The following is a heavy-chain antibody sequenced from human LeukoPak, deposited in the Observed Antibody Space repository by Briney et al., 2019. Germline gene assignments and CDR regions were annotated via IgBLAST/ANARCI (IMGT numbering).Heavy chain of an antibody. CDR2: ISWNSGSI. V-gene: IGHV3-9*01. D-gene: IGHD4-17*01. CDR1: GFTFDDYA. CDR3: ARDEDYGDYSP. Sequence: GGSLRLSCAASGFTFDDYAMHWVRQAPGKGLEWVSGISWNSGSIGYADSVKGRFTISRDNAKNSLYLQMNSLRAEDTAVYYCARDEDYGDYSPWGQGTLVTVSS. J-gene: IGHJ5*02.